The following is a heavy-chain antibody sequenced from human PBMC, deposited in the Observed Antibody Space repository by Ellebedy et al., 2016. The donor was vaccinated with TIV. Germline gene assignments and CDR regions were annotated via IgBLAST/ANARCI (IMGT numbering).Heavy chain of an antibody. CDR1: GYTLTDYY. J-gene: IGHJ4*02. V-gene: IGHV1-2*02. D-gene: IGHD4-17*01. Sequence: ASVKVSXXASGYTLTDYYLHWVRQAPGQGLEWMGSISPNSDATYFAQRFQGRVTLTRDTSISTAFMELTRLRSDDTAMYYCARDPTTSLTLDYWGQGTLVTVSS. CDR2: ISPNSDAT. CDR3: ARDPTTSLTLDY.